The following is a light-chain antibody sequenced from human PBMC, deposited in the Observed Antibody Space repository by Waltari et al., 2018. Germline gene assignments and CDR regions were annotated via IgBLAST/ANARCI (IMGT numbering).Light chain of an antibody. J-gene: IGKJ4*01. Sequence: DIQMTQSPSSVSASVGDSVTLSCRASQDVSTWLAWYQQKPGNAPNLLIYGASTLQSGVPSRFSGRGSGTEFTLTINGLQPEDFATYYCQQTDSFPLTFGGGTRVEIK. CDR2: GAS. V-gene: IGKV1-12*01. CDR3: QQTDSFPLT. CDR1: QDVSTW.